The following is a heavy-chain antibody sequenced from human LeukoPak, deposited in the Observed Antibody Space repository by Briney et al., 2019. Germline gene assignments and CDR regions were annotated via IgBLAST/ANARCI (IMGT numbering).Heavy chain of an antibody. CDR1: GFTFSSYG. CDR3: AEDLGTRSVHDGFDI. J-gene: IGHJ3*02. D-gene: IGHD1-1*01. Sequence: GGSLRLSCAASGFTFSSYGMHWVRQAPGEGLEWVAFIRYDGTNKYYTDSVKGRFTISRDNSKKTLYLQMNSLRAEDTAVYYCAEDLGTRSVHDGFDIWGQGTMVTVSS. V-gene: IGHV3-30*02. CDR2: IRYDGTNK.